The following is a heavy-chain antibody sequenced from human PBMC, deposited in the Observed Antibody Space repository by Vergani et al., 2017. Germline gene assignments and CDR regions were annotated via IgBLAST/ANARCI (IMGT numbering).Heavy chain of an antibody. V-gene: IGHV4-61*02. D-gene: IGHD3-10*01. CDR3: ARDSWTSELRGVYWFDT. CDR1: GGSITSGSFY. CDR2: IDSSGTT. Sequence: QVQLQESGPGLVKPSETLSLTCTVSGGSITSGSFYWSWIRQPAGKGLEWIVRIDSSGTTNYNHSLKSLVTLSVDTSKNQLSLRMTSVTAADTAVYYCARDSWTSELRGVYWFDTWGQGTLVSVSS. J-gene: IGHJ5*02.